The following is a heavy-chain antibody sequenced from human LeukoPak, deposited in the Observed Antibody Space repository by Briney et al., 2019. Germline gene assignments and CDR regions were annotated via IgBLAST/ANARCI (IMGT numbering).Heavy chain of an antibody. CDR3: ARDSPTYYGILTGYLPHYYYYYMDV. V-gene: IGHV4-38-2*02. Sequence: PSETLSLTCTVSGYSISSGYYWGWIRQPPGKGLEWIGSIYHSGSTYYNPSLKSRVTISVDTSKNQFSLKLSSVTAADTAVYYCARDSPTYYGILTGYLPHYYYYYMDVWGKGTTVTISS. CDR2: IYHSGST. D-gene: IGHD3-9*01. CDR1: GYSISSGYY. J-gene: IGHJ6*03.